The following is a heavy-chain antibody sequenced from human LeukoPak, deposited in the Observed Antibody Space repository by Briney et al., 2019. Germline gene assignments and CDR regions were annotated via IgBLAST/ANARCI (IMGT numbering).Heavy chain of an antibody. D-gene: IGHD5-12*01. CDR1: GYTFTSYG. J-gene: IGHJ3*02. V-gene: IGHV1-18*01. CDR3: ARDLSGLSAFEI. CDR2: ISGYNGNT. Sequence: ASVKVSCKASGYTFTSYGISWVRQAPGQGLEWMGWISGYNGNTNYAQKLQGRVTMTTDTSTSTAYMELRSLRSDDTAVYYCARDLSGLSAFEIWGQGTMVTVSS.